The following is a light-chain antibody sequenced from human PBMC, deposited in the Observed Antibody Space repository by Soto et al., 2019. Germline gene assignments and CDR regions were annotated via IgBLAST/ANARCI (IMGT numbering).Light chain of an antibody. V-gene: IGKV3-20*01. CDR3: QHYNSYSEA. CDR2: AAY. Sequence: EIVLTQSPGTLSLSPGERATLSCMASQSVSSSYLAWYQQKPGQAPRLLVYAAYSRATGIPDRFSGSGSGTEFTLTISSLQPDDFATYYYQHYNSYSEAFGQGTKVDIK. J-gene: IGKJ1*01. CDR1: QSVSSSY.